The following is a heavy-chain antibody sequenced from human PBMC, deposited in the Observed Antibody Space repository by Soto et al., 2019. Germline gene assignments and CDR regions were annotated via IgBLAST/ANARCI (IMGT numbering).Heavy chain of an antibody. J-gene: IGHJ4*02. CDR2: IYYSGST. CDR3: ARSIFGVVIIPYFDY. V-gene: IGHV4-31*03. CDR1: GGSISSGGYY. D-gene: IGHD3-3*01. Sequence: PSETLSLTCTVSGGSISSGGYYWSWIRQHPGKGLEWIGYIYYSGSTYYNPSLKSRVTISVDTSKNQFSLKLSSVTAADTAVYYCARSIFGVVIIPYFDYWGQGTLVTVSS.